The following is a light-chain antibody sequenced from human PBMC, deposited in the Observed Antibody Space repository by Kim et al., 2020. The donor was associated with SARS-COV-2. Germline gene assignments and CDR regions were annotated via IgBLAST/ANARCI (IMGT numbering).Light chain of an antibody. CDR2: SNN. CDR3: AAWDDSLNGPV. Sequence: ELTQPPSASGTPGQRVTISRSGSSSNIGSNTVNWYQQVPGTAPKLLIYSNNQRPSGVPDRFSGSKSGTSASLAISGLQSEDEADYYCAAWDDSLNGPVFGGGTQLTVL. CDR1: SSNIGSNT. V-gene: IGLV1-44*01. J-gene: IGLJ3*02.